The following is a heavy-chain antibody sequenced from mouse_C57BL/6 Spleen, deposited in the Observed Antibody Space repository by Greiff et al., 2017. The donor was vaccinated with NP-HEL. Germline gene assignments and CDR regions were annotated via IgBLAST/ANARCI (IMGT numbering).Heavy chain of an antibody. Sequence: LQQPGAELVRPGTSVKLSCKASGYTFTSYWMHWVKQRPGQGLEWIGVIDPSDSYTNYNQKFKGKATLTVDTSSSTAYMQLSSLTSEDSAVYYCARGGEKDWYFDVWGTGTTVTVSS. CDR2: IDPSDSYT. J-gene: IGHJ1*03. CDR3: ARGGEKDWYFDV. V-gene: IGHV1-59*01. CDR1: GYTFTSYW.